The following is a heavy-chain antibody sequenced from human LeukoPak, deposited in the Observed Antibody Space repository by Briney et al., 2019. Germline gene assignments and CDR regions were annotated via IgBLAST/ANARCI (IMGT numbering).Heavy chain of an antibody. CDR1: GCSISSYF. Sequence: PSETLSLTCTVSGCSISSYFWSWIRQPPGKGLEWIGNISPSGSTNYKPSLKSRVTISVDTSKSRSSLRLSSVTAADTAVYYCATDYGGNSDWYFDLWGRGTLVTVSS. D-gene: IGHD4-23*01. CDR2: ISPSGST. V-gene: IGHV4-4*08. J-gene: IGHJ2*01. CDR3: ATDYGGNSDWYFDL.